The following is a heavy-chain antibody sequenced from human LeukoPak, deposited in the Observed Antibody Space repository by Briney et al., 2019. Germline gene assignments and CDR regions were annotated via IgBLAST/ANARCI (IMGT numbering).Heavy chain of an antibody. J-gene: IGHJ4*02. Sequence: SGPTLVNPTQTLTLTCTFSGFSLNTNGVGVAWIREPPGKALEWLALSYWDDDKRFSPSLRNRLTITKDTSKNQVVLSITNMDPVDTATYYCAGVMLLLYFNYWGQGTLVTVSS. CDR1: GFSLNTNGVG. CDR2: SYWDDDK. CDR3: AGVMLLLYFNY. V-gene: IGHV2-5*02. D-gene: IGHD2-15*01.